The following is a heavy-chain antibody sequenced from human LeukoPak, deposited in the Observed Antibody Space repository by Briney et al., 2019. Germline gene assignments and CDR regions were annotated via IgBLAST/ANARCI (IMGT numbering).Heavy chain of an antibody. Sequence: SETLSLTCAVYGGSFSDYYWSWIRQPPGKGLERIGEINDSGSTKYIPSLKSRVTISVDTSKNQFSLKVNSVTAADTAVYYCARGGLNSNFSDSWGQGTLVTVSS. CDR2: INDSGST. J-gene: IGHJ4*02. D-gene: IGHD4-11*01. CDR1: GGSFSDYY. V-gene: IGHV4-34*01. CDR3: ARGGLNSNFSDS.